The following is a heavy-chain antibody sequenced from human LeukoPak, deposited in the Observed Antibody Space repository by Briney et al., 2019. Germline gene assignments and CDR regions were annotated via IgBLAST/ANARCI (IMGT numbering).Heavy chain of an antibody. J-gene: IGHJ4*02. Sequence: GGSLRLSCAASGFTFSSYGMHWVRQAPGKGLEWVAFIRYDGSNKYYADSVKGRFTISRDNSKNTLYLQMNSLRAEDTAVYYCAKARGYSYGRSIDYWGQGTLVTVSS. D-gene: IGHD5-18*01. CDR1: GFTFSSYG. V-gene: IGHV3-30*02. CDR2: IRYDGSNK. CDR3: AKARGYSYGRSIDY.